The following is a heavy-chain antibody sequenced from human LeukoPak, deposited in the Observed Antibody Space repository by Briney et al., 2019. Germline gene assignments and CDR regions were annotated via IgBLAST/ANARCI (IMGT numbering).Heavy chain of an antibody. J-gene: IGHJ4*02. CDR1: GGSISSSY. V-gene: IGHV4-59*08. CDR3: ARFPKYYYDSSGYYYGGYFDY. D-gene: IGHD3-22*01. Sequence: SETLSLTCTVSGGSISSSYWSWIRQPPGKGLEWIGHIYYSGTTNYKPSLKSRVTMSVDTSKSQLSLKLSSVTAADTAVYYCARFPKYYYDSSGYYYGGYFDYWGQGTLVTVSS. CDR2: IYYSGTT.